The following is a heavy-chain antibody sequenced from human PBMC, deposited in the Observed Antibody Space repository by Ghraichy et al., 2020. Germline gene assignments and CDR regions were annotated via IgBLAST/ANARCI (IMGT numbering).Heavy chain of an antibody. J-gene: IGHJ5*01. D-gene: IGHD1-1*01. Sequence: SETLSLTCGVSGGSVSSGGYSWTWIRQPPGKALEWIGYIYHTGTTYYNPSLKSRVTISADRSKNHFSLNLTSVTAADTAVYYCARGGALALGWFDSWGQGALVTVSS. CDR1: GGSVSSGGYS. CDR2: IYHTGTT. V-gene: IGHV4-30-2*01. CDR3: ARGGALALGWFDS.